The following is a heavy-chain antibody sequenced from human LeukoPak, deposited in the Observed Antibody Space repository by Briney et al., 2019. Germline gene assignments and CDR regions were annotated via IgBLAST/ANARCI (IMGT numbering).Heavy chain of an antibody. Sequence: GGSLRLSCAASGFIFNNYALSWVRQAPGKGLEWVSSISGSGDSTYYADSMKGRFTISRDNSNNTLFLQMNSLKASDTAIYYCARHLRYCSGGSCYYNWFDPWGQGTLVTVSS. V-gene: IGHV3-23*01. CDR2: ISGSGDST. J-gene: IGHJ5*02. D-gene: IGHD2-15*01. CDR1: GFIFNNYA. CDR3: ARHLRYCSGGSCYYNWFDP.